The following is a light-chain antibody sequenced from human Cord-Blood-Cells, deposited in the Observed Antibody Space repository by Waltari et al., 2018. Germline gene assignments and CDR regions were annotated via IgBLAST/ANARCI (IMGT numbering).Light chain of an antibody. CDR3: CSYAGSSTYV. J-gene: IGLJ1*01. V-gene: IGLV2-23*01. Sequence: QSALTQPASVSGSPGPSITISCTGTRRAVGSYNLVSWYQQHPGKAPKLMIDEGSKRPSGVSNRFSGSKSGNTASLTISGLQAEDEADYYCCSYAGSSTYVVGTGTKVTVL. CDR1: RRAVGSYNL. CDR2: EGS.